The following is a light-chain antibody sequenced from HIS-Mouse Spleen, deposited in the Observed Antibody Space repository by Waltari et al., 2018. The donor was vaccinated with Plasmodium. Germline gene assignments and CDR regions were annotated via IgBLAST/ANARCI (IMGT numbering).Light chain of an antibody. CDR3: QQYYSTPLT. CDR1: PSVLYSSNNKNY. CDR2: WAS. Sequence: DIVMTHSPDSLAVSLGERATINCKSSPSVLYSSNNKNYLAWYQQKPGQPPKLLIYWASTRESGVPDRFSGSGSGTDFTLTISSLQAEDVAVYYCQQYYSTPLTFGGGTKVEIK. V-gene: IGKV4-1*01. J-gene: IGKJ4*01.